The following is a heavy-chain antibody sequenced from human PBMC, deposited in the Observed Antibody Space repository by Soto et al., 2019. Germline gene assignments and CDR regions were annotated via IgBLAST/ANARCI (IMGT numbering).Heavy chain of an antibody. J-gene: IGHJ4*02. CDR1: GGPLSRSSYH. Sequence: PSEALSPTCSVSGGPLSRSSYHGGWVPQPPGKGLEWIGSIYYRGTTYYNPSLKSRVTISVDTSKSQFSLKVSSVTATDTAVYYCARHKDTSSGYLLPGYWGQGTLVTVSS. D-gene: IGHD6-13*01. CDR2: IYYRGTT. CDR3: ARHKDTSSGYLLPGY. V-gene: IGHV4-39*01.